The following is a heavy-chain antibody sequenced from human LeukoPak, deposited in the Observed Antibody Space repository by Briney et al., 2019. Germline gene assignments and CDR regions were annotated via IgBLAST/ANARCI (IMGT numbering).Heavy chain of an antibody. CDR3: ARSSSVTIPAYYFDY. J-gene: IGHJ4*02. V-gene: IGHV1-18*01. CDR1: GYTFTTYG. Sequence: ASVKVSCKASGYTFTTYGIGWVRQAPGQGLEWMGWISAYNGNTNYAQKFQGRVTVTTDTSTSTAYMELRSLRSDDTAVYYCARSSSVTIPAYYFDYWGQGTLVTVSS. CDR2: ISAYNGNT. D-gene: IGHD2-21*01.